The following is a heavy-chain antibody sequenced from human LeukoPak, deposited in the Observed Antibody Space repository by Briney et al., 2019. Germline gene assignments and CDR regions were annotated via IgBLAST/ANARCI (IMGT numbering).Heavy chain of an antibody. V-gene: IGHV3-21*01. J-gene: IGHJ4*02. Sequence: AGGSLRLSCAASGFTFNNYNMNWVRQAPGKGLEWVSSITTTSSYIYYADSVKRRFIISRDNAKNSLYLQMNSLRAEDTAVYYCAREGYGGNSELDYWGQGTLVTVSS. D-gene: IGHD4-23*01. CDR3: AREGYGGNSELDY. CDR1: GFTFNNYN. CDR2: ITTTSSYI.